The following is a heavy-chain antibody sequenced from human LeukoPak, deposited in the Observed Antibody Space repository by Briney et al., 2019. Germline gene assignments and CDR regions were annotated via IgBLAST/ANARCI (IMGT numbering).Heavy chain of an antibody. J-gene: IGHJ6*03. V-gene: IGHV1-24*01. D-gene: IGHD2-2*01. CDR1: GYTLTELS. Sequence: ASVKVSCKVSGYTLTELSMHWVRQAPGKGLEWMGGFDPEDGETIYTQKFQGRVTMTEDTSTDTAYMELSSLRSEDTAVYYCATGGECQLLLHMDVWGKGTTVTVSS. CDR3: ATGGECQLLLHMDV. CDR2: FDPEDGET.